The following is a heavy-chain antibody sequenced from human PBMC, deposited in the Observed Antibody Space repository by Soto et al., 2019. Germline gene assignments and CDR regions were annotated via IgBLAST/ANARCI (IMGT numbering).Heavy chain of an antibody. Sequence: SETLSLTCSVSGASIRSYYWHWIRQPPGKGLESIGYVYTSDYTRYSSSLKSRVTISVDTSKNHFSLQLNSVAAADTAMYYCARATFFRKGYYDATDYYFFDYWGQGTLVTVSS. V-gene: IGHV4-4*08. D-gene: IGHD3-22*01. CDR1: GASIRSYY. CDR3: ARATFFRKGYYDATDYYFFDY. CDR2: VYTSDYT. J-gene: IGHJ4*02.